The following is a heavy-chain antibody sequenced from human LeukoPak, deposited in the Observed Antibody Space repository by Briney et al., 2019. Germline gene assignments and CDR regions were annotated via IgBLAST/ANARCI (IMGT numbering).Heavy chain of an antibody. CDR1: GFTFSNYW. J-gene: IGHJ4*02. CDR2: IDNGGSDT. D-gene: IGHD1-26*01. CDR3: ARVPRGSYSFDY. V-gene: IGHV3-74*01. Sequence: GGSLRLSCAASGFTFSNYWMHWVRQAPGKGLVWVSRIDNGGSDTSHADSVKGRFTISRDNAKNTLYLQMNSLRAEDTAVYYCARVPRGSYSFDYWGQGTLVTVSS.